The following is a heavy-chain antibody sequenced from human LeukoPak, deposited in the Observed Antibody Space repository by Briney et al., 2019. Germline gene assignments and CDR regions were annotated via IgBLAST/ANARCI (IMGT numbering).Heavy chain of an antibody. V-gene: IGHV3-30*02. CDR1: GFIFSISD. Sequence: GGSLRLSCAASGFIFSISDMHWVRQAPGKGLQWVAFISYDGSKKHCADSVQGRCTISRDNSKNTLSLQLNSLRPDDTAVFYCSQGLLSWGQGTLFTVAA. CDR3: SQGLLS. J-gene: IGHJ5*02. CDR2: ISYDGSKK.